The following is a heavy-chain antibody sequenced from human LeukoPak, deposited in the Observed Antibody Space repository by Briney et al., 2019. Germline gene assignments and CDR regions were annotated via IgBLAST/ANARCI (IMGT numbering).Heavy chain of an antibody. Sequence: SGPTLVNPTQTLTLTCTFSGFSLRTSGMCVSWIRQPPGKALEWLARIDWDDGKYYSTSLKTRLTISKDTSENQVVLTMTNMDPVXXAXXXCARIGNXXDYGNWFDPWGQGTLVTVSS. V-gene: IGHV2-70*11. D-gene: IGHD4-17*01. J-gene: IGHJ5*02. CDR1: GFSLRTSGMC. CDR3: ARIGNXXDYGNWFDP. CDR2: IDWDDGK.